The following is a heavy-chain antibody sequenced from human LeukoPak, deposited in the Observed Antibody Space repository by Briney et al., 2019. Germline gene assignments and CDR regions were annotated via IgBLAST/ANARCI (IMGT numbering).Heavy chain of an antibody. CDR1: GYSISSAYY. CDR2: IYHSGST. D-gene: IGHD3-10*01. CDR3: ARNRYYYGSKNYGVPNWFDP. J-gene: IGHJ5*02. V-gene: IGHV4-38-2*02. Sequence: SETLSLTCTVSGYSISSAYYWGWIRQPPGKGLEWIGSIYHSGSTYYNPSLKSRVTISVDTSKNQFSLELSSVTAADTAVYYCARNRYYYGSKNYGVPNWFDPWGQGTLVTVSS.